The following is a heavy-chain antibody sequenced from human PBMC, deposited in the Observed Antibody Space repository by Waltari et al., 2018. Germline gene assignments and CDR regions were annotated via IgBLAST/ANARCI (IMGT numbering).Heavy chain of an antibody. CDR2: IYWSSDRV. D-gene: IGHD1-26*01. J-gene: IGHJ4*02. CDR1: GFKFVDRA. CDR3: IKESNAGGLDY. V-gene: IGHV3-9*01. Sequence: EVQLVESGGSLVQPGRSPRLSCLVSGFKFVDRAMHWVRQPPGKGLEWVSGIYWSSDRVDYADSVKGRFTTSRDNAKNLLYLQMDSLKTEDTALYYCIKESNAGGLDYWGQGTLVTVSS.